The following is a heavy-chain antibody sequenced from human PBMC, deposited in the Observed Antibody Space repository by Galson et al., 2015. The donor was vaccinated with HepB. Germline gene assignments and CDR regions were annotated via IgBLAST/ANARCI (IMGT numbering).Heavy chain of an antibody. CDR3: ARALAVAGTPGYFDY. D-gene: IGHD6-19*01. CDR1: GFTVSSNY. J-gene: IGHJ4*02. CDR2: IYSGGST. V-gene: IGHV3-53*01. Sequence: SLRLSCAASGFTVSSNYMSWVRQAPGKGLEWVSVIYSGGSTYYADSVKGRFTISRDNSKNTLYLQMNSLRAEDTAVYYCARALAVAGTPGYFDYWGQGTLVTVSS.